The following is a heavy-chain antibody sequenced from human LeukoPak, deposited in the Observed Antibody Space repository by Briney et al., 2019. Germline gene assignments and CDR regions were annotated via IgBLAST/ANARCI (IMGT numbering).Heavy chain of an antibody. Sequence: PSETLSLTCTVSGGSISNYYWTWIRQPPGKGLEWIGYIYYSGKSDYNPSLKSRVTISVDTSRNQFSLKLTSVTAADTAVYYCARRLRYFDWLPGDAFDIWGQGTMVTVSS. J-gene: IGHJ3*02. CDR3: ARRLRYFDWLPGDAFDI. V-gene: IGHV4-59*08. D-gene: IGHD3-9*01. CDR2: IYYSGKS. CDR1: GGSISNYY.